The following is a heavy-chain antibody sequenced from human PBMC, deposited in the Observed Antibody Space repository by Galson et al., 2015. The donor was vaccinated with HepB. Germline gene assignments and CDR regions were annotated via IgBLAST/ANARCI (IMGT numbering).Heavy chain of an antibody. CDR2: IYPDNSDT. D-gene: IGHD2-2*01. CDR3: AREDVVVPAAWD. Sequence: QSGAEVKEAGESLRISCKGSGYSFSGYWISWVRQMPGKGLEWMGIIYPDNSDTRYSPSFQGQVAFSADKSISTAYLQWNSLKAPDTAVYYCAREDVVVPAAWDWGQGTLVTVSS. V-gene: IGHV5-51*01. J-gene: IGHJ4*02. CDR1: GYSFSGYW.